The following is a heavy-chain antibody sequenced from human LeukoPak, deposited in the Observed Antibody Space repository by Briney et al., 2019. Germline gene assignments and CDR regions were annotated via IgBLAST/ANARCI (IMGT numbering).Heavy chain of an antibody. D-gene: IGHD1-7*01. V-gene: IGHV1-3*01. CDR1: GYTFTSYA. CDR2: INAGSGNT. Sequence: ASVKVSCKAAGYTFTSYAMRWVRQAPGQRLEWMGWINAGSGNTKYSQKFQGRVTITRDTSASTAYMELSSLRSEDTAVYYCARPTRNWNYDYWGQGTLVTVSS. J-gene: IGHJ4*02. CDR3: ARPTRNWNYDY.